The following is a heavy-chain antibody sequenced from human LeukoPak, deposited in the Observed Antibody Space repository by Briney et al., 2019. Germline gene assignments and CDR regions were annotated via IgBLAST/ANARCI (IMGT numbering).Heavy chain of an antibody. CDR1: GGSIGSSSYY. CDR2: IHYSGST. Sequence: SQTLSLTCTVSGGSIGSSSYYWGWLRQPPGKGLEWIGSIHYSGSTYYNPSLKSRVTTSVDTSKNQFSLKLSSVTAADTAVYYCARRGSPTYYYLDVWGKGTTVTVPS. J-gene: IGHJ6*03. D-gene: IGHD6-13*01. CDR3: ARRGSPTYYYLDV. V-gene: IGHV4-39*01.